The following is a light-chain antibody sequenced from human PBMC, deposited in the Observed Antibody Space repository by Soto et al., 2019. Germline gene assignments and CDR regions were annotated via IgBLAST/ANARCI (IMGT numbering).Light chain of an antibody. CDR3: HQYGSSPQA. CDR2: GAS. Sequence: EIVLTQSPGTLSLSPGERVTLSCSASQSGTRSFLAWYQHKPGQAPRLLIYGASSRATGIPDRFSDSGFGTEFTHTISRLEPEDFAVYYCHQYGSSPQAFGPGTKVDIK. V-gene: IGKV3-20*01. J-gene: IGKJ3*01. CDR1: QSGTRSF.